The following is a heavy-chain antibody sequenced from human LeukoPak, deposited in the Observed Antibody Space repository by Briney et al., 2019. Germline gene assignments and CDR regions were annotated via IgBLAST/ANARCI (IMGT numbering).Heavy chain of an antibody. CDR2: MYYTGST. CDR1: GGSISSDY. D-gene: IGHD4-17*01. CDR3: ARDPTIDYGDRGGFDY. Sequence: SETLSLTCSVSGGSISSDYWAWLRQPPGKGLEWIGYMYYTGSTNYNPSLKSRVTISLATSKNQFSLKLSSVTAADTAVYYCARDPTIDYGDRGGFDYWGQGTLVTVSS. J-gene: IGHJ4*02. V-gene: IGHV4-59*01.